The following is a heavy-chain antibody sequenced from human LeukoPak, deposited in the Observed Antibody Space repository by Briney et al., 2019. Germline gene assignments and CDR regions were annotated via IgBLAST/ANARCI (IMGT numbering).Heavy chain of an antibody. V-gene: IGHV1-2*02. CDR2: INPNDGDT. CDR3: ARANFLYCSSTTCLFDY. J-gene: IGHJ4*02. Sequence: APVKVSCKASGYTFTDYYMHWVRQAPGQGFEWMGWINPNDGDTNYAQKFQGRVTMTRDTSISTAHMEVSRLRSDDTAVYYCARANFLYCSSTTCLFDYWGQGTLVTVSS. CDR1: GYTFTDYY. D-gene: IGHD2-2*01.